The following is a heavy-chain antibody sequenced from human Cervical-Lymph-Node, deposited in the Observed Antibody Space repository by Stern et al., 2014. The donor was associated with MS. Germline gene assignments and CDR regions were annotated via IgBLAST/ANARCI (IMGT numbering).Heavy chain of an antibody. CDR3: ARDFRPYGGNSRPLDY. Sequence: VQLVESGAEVKKPGSSVKVSCKASGGTFSSYAISWVRHAPGQGLEWMGGIIPIFGTANYAQKFQGRVTITADESTSTAYMELSSLRSEDTAVYYCARDFRPYGGNSRPLDYWGQGTLVTVSS. J-gene: IGHJ4*02. CDR2: IIPIFGTA. CDR1: GGTFSSYA. D-gene: IGHD4-23*01. V-gene: IGHV1-69*01.